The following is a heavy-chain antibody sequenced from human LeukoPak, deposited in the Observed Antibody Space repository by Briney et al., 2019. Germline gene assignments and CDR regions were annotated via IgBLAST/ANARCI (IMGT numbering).Heavy chain of an antibody. CDR2: IKLDGSEK. Sequence: GGSLRLSCVASGFTFGKYWMSWVRKAPGKGREWVANIKLDGSEKNYVDSVKGRFTISRDNTKNSLYLQMNSLRAEDTAVFYCARDQYDTWSRRGNFDSWGQGTLVIVSS. V-gene: IGHV3-7*03. CDR1: GFTFGKYW. J-gene: IGHJ4*02. CDR3: ARDQYDTWSRRGNFDS. D-gene: IGHD3-3*01.